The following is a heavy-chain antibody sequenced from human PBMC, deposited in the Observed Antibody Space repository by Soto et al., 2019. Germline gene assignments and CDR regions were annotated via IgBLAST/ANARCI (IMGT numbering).Heavy chain of an antibody. CDR3: ARLDEDIVVVVAATLGYYFDY. Sequence: QLQLQESGPGLVKPSETLSLTCTVSGGSISSSSYYWGWIRQPPGKGLEWIGSIYYSGSTYYNPSLKSRVTISVDTSKNQFSLKLSSVTAADTAVYYCARLDEDIVVVVAATLGYYFDYWGQGTLVTVSS. D-gene: IGHD2-15*01. CDR2: IYYSGST. CDR1: GGSISSSSYY. V-gene: IGHV4-39*01. J-gene: IGHJ4*02.